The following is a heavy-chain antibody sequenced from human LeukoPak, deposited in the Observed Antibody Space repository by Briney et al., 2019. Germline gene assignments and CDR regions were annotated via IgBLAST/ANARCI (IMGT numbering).Heavy chain of an antibody. D-gene: IGHD2-15*01. J-gene: IGHJ4*02. CDR3: ARVKRDCSGGSCYSYDY. CDR2: INGNGYIT. Sequence: GGSLRLSCAASRFTFNSYAVNWVRQAPGKGLEWVSGINGNGYITYYADSVRGRFTISGDNSKNTLYLQMNSLRAGDTAVYYCARVKRDCSGGSCYSYDYWGQGTLVTVSS. V-gene: IGHV3-23*01. CDR1: RFTFNSYA.